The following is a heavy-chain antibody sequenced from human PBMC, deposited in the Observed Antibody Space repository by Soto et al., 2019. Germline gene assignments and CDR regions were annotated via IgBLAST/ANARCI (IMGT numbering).Heavy chain of an antibody. J-gene: IGHJ4*02. D-gene: IGHD2-15*01. Sequence: QVPLVQSGAEVKKPGASVKVSCKASGYTFTSYAMHWVRQAPGQRLEWMGWINAGNGNTKYSQKFQGRVTITRDTSASTAYMELSNLRSEDTAVYYCARGPGGPDGPGDYWGQGTLVTVSS. CDR2: INAGNGNT. V-gene: IGHV1-3*01. CDR3: ARGPGGPDGPGDY. CDR1: GYTFTSYA.